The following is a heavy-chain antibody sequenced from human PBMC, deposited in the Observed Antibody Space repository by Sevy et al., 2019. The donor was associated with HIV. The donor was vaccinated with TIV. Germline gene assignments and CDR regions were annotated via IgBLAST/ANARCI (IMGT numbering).Heavy chain of an antibody. V-gene: IGHV4-38-2*02. CDR1: GFSISSDYY. CDR3: AGDYYGSGSYYEFVY. Sequence: SETLSLTCTVSGFSISSDYYWGWIRQPPGEGVEWSGGIYDDGSTYYNPSLRSRVTISIDTSKNQFSLQLSSVTAADSAVYYCAGDYYGSGSYYEFVYWGQGTLVTVSS. CDR2: IYDDGST. J-gene: IGHJ4*02. D-gene: IGHD3-10*01.